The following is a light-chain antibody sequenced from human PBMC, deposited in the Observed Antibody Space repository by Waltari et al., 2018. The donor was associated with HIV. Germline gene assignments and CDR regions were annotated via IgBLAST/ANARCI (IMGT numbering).Light chain of an antibody. CDR2: RND. CDR1: SSNIGSNY. CDR3: AAWDDSLSAWV. V-gene: IGLV1-47*01. Sequence: QSVLTQPPSASGTPGQRVSISCSGSSSNIGSNYVYWYLQLPGTAPKLRMYRNDEWPSGVPDRFSGSKSGTSASLAISGLRSEDEADYYCAAWDDSLSAWVFGGGTKLTVL. J-gene: IGLJ3*02.